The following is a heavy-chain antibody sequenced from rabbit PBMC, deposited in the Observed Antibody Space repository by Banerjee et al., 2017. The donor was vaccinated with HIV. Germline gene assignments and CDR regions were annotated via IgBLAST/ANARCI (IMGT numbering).Heavy chain of an antibody. CDR1: GLDFSSSYY. J-gene: IGHJ3*01. V-gene: IGHV1S45*01. CDR3: ARDYVAYVDYGYGGYF. Sequence: QEQLVEYGGDLVQPEGSLTLTCKASGLDFSSSYYMCWVRQAPGKGLEWIACINAGSSGNTYVASWAKGRFTISKTSSTTVTLQMTSLTAADTATYFCARDYVAYVDYGYGGYFWGQGTLVTVS. D-gene: IGHD6-1*01. CDR2: INAGSSGNT.